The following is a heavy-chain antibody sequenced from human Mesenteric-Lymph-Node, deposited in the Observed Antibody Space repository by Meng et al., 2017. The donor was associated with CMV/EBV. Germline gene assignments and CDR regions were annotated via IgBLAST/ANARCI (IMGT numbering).Heavy chain of an antibody. CDR3: ARDEYQLLSNYYYYYGMDV. Sequence: GESLKISCAASGFSFSDYYMGWIRQTPGKGLEWVSYISSSGNIIKYADSVKGRFTISRDNAKNSLYLQMNSLRAEDTAVYYCARDEYQLLSNYYYYYGMDVWGQGTTVTVSS. D-gene: IGHD2-2*01. V-gene: IGHV3-11*04. CDR1: GFSFSDYY. J-gene: IGHJ6*02. CDR2: ISSSGNII.